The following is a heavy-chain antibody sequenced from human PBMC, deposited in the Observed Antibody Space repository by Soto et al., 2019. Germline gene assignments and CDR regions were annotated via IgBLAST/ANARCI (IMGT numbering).Heavy chain of an antibody. CDR2: ISAYNGNT. CDR1: GYTFTSYG. Sequence: ALVKVSCKASGYTFTSYGISWVRQAPGQGLEWMGWISAYNGNTNYAQKLQGRVTMTTDTSTSTAYMELRSLRSDDTAVYYCARDVRGVIQYYYGMDVWGQGTTVTVSS. V-gene: IGHV1-18*01. D-gene: IGHD3-10*02. CDR3: ARDVRGVIQYYYGMDV. J-gene: IGHJ6*02.